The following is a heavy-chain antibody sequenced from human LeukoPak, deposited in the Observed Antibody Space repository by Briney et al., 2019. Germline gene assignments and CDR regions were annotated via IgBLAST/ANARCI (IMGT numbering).Heavy chain of an antibody. J-gene: IGHJ4*02. CDR3: ARGDGYNVDY. CDR1: GFTFSSYE. D-gene: IGHD5-24*01. V-gene: IGHV3-48*03. Sequence: PGGSLRLSCAASGFTFSSYEMNWVRQAPGKGLEWVSYISSSGSTIYYADSMKGRFTISRDNAKNSLYLQMNSLRAEDTAIYYCARGDGYNVDYWGQGTLVTVSS. CDR2: ISSSGSTI.